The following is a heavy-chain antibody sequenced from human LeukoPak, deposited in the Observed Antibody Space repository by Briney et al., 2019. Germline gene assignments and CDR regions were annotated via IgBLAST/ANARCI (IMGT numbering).Heavy chain of an antibody. V-gene: IGHV7-4-1*02. Sequence: ASVKVSCKASGYTFTSYATNWVRQAPGQGLEWMGWINTNTGNPTYAQGFTGRFVFSLDTSVSTAYLQISSLKAEDTAVYYCARGLYVITFGGVIVPTRSGSDYWGQGTLVTVSS. J-gene: IGHJ4*02. D-gene: IGHD3-16*02. CDR2: INTNTGNP. CDR3: ARGLYVITFGGVIVPTRSGSDY. CDR1: GYTFTSYA.